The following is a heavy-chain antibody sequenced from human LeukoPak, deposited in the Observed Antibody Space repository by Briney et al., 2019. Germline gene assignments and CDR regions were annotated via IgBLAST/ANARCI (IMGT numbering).Heavy chain of an antibody. J-gene: IGHJ1*01. D-gene: IGHD3-22*01. CDR2: INGDGSTT. V-gene: IGHV3-74*01. CDR1: GFTFSRYW. CDR3: ATGNYYDSRGYYTFGH. Sequence: GGSLRLSCAASGFTFSRYWMHWVRQAPVKGLVWVSRINGDGSTTSYADSVKGGFTISRDNAKNTLYLQMNSLRAEDTAVYYCATGNYYDSRGYYTFGHWGQGTLVTVSS.